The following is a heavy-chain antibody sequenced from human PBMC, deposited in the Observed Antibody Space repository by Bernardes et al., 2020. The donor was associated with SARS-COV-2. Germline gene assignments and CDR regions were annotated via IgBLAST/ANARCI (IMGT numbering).Heavy chain of an antibody. J-gene: IGHJ4*02. D-gene: IGHD2-15*01. V-gene: IGHV3-66*01. CDR1: GLTFSNNY. CDR3: TKDPGYGLRVSYEDY. Sequence: GGSLRLSCAASGLTFSNNYINWVRQAPGKGLECVSLISNAGITNYSDSLRGRFTISRDNSSNKVYLQMNSLRVADTAVYHCTKDPGYGLRVSYEDYWDQGHLVTVTS. CDR2: ISNAGIT.